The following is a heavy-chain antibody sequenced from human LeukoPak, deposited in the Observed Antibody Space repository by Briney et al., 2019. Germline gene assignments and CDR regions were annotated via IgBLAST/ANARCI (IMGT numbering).Heavy chain of an antibody. CDR3: ARDPTAYYDSSGYYLNTIDY. CDR1: GGTFSSYA. V-gene: IGHV1-69*13. Sequence: SVKVSCKASGGTFSSYAISWVRQAPGQGLEWMGGIIPIFGTANYAQKFQGRVTITADESTSTAYMELSSLRSEDTAVYYCARDPTAYYDSSGYYLNTIDYWGQGTLVTVSS. D-gene: IGHD3-22*01. J-gene: IGHJ4*02. CDR2: IIPIFGTA.